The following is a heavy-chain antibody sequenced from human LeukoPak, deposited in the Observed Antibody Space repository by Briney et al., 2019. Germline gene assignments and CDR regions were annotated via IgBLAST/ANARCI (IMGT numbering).Heavy chain of an antibody. D-gene: IGHD5-24*01. J-gene: IGHJ4*02. CDR3: ARPRRDGYNWSLDY. CDR2: IYYSGST. V-gene: IGHV4-39*01. Sequence: PSQTLSLTCSVSGDSISTGDYYWGWIRQPPGKGLEWIGSIYYSGSTYYNPSLKSRVTISVDTSKNQFSLKLSSVTAADTAVYYCARPRRDGYNWSLDYWGQGTLVTVSS. CDR1: GDSISTGDYY.